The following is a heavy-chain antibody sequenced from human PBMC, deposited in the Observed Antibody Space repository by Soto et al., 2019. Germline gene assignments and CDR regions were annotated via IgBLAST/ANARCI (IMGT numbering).Heavy chain of an antibody. CDR1: GYTFADYG. Sequence: QAQLVQSGAEVKKPGASVKVSCQAGGYTFADYGISWVRQAPGQGLEWMGWIGPYNGNTNYAQNLQDRVTMTTDTSTNTAYMELRSLRSDDTALYYCARCYCSVGSCYTCWHFDLWGRGILLTVSS. CDR2: IGPYNGNT. D-gene: IGHD2-15*01. V-gene: IGHV1-18*01. J-gene: IGHJ2*01. CDR3: ARCYCSVGSCYTCWHFDL.